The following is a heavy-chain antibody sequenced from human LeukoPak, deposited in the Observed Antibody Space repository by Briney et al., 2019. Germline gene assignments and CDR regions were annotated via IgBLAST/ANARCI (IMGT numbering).Heavy chain of an antibody. J-gene: IGHJ4*02. Sequence: SETLSLTCTVSGGSISNYYWSWIRQPPGKGLEWIGYIFDTGATNYHPSLKSRVTISLDTSKNQFSLRLTSVTAADTAVYYCARGYYDSSGYYQSPIFDYWGQGTLVTVSS. CDR3: ARGYYDSSGYYQSPIFDY. V-gene: IGHV4-59*01. D-gene: IGHD3-22*01. CDR1: GGSISNYY. CDR2: IFDTGAT.